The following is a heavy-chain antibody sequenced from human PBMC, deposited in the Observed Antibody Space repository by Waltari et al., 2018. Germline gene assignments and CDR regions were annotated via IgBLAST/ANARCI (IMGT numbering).Heavy chain of an antibody. CDR2: VDPEDGET. CDR3: ATESGIAAAGIPKDAFDI. CDR1: GYTFTDYY. V-gene: IGHV1-69-2*01. J-gene: IGHJ3*02. Sequence: VQLVQSGAEVKKPGATVKISCKVSGYTFTDYYMHWVQQDPGKGLEWMGLVDPEDGETIYAEKFQGRVTITADTSTDTAYMELSSLRSEDTAVYYCATESGIAAAGIPKDAFDIWGQGTMVTVSS. D-gene: IGHD6-13*01.